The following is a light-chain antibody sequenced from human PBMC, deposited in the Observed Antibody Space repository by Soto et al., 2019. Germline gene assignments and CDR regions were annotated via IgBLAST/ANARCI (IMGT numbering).Light chain of an antibody. Sequence: DIVLTQSPGTLSSSPGEAATLSCRASQSISNNYLAWYQQQPGQAPRLVIHGASSRATDIPDRFSGSGSGTDFPLTISRLEPEDFAVYYCQQYVTSPYTFGQGTKLEI. CDR2: GAS. V-gene: IGKV3-20*01. CDR3: QQYVTSPYT. J-gene: IGKJ2*01. CDR1: QSISNNY.